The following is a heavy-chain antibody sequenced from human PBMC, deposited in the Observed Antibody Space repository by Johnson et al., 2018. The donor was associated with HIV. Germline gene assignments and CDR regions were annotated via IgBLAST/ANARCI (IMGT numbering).Heavy chain of an antibody. V-gene: IGHV3-13*01. J-gene: IGHJ3*02. Sequence: VQLVESGGGLVQPGGSLRLSCAASGFTFSSYDMHWVRQATGKGLEWVSAIGTAGDTYYPGSVKGRFTISRENAKNSLYLQMNSLRAEDTAVYYCARDLNHGDTGGGAFDIWGQGTMVTVSS. CDR1: GFTFSSYD. D-gene: IGHD1-14*01. CDR3: ARDLNHGDTGGGAFDI. CDR2: IGTAGDT.